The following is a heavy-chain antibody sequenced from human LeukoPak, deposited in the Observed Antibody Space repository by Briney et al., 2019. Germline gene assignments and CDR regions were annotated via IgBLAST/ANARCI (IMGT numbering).Heavy chain of an antibody. Sequence: GGSLRLSCAASGFTFSIYSMNWVRQAPGKGLEWVSSISTTSAYIYNAQSVKGRFTISRDNAKKLLYLQMKSLRAEDTALYYCAREGGRYRYHDASDLWGQGTMVTVSS. CDR3: AREGGRYRYHDASDL. CDR1: GFTFSIYS. CDR2: ISTTSAYI. V-gene: IGHV3-21*01. J-gene: IGHJ3*01. D-gene: IGHD1-26*01.